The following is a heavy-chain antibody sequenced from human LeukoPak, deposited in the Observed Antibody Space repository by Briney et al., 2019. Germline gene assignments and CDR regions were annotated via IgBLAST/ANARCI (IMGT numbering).Heavy chain of an antibody. CDR2: ISINGDKT. CDR1: GFTFSGHF. V-gene: IGHV3-64D*06. J-gene: IGHJ4*02. D-gene: IGHD1-26*01. Sequence: GGSLRLSRSASGFTFSGHFMHWVRQAPGKGLEYVSSISINGDKTYYAESVKGRFTISRDNSKNTLYLQLSSLRVEDTAVYYCIKDRIGTWSFDHWGQGTLLTVSS. CDR3: IKDRIGTWSFDH.